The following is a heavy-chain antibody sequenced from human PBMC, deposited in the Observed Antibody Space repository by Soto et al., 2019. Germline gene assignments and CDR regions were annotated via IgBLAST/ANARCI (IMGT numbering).Heavy chain of an antibody. D-gene: IGHD2-15*01. CDR1: GFTFSSYW. Sequence: EVQLVESGGGLVQPGGSLRLSCAASGFTFSSYWMHWVRQAPGKGLVWVSRINSDGSSTSYADSVKGRFTISRDNAKNTLYLQMNRLRAEDTAVYYCARGGYCSGGSCYYIFDYWGQGTLVTVSS. V-gene: IGHV3-74*01. CDR3: ARGGYCSGGSCYYIFDY. CDR2: INSDGSST. J-gene: IGHJ4*02.